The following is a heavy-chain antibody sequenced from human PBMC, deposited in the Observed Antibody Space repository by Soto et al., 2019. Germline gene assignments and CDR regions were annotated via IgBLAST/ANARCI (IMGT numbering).Heavy chain of an antibody. D-gene: IGHD2-8*02. CDR1: GFTVSRYG. CDR3: TGEVASGY. CDR2: ISKDGSVK. Sequence: SLRLSCAASGFTVSRYGMHWVRQAPGKGLEWVAVISKDGSVKYYADSVKGRFTISRDNSKNTLYLQMNSLGAEDTAAYYCTGEVASGYWGQGTLETVFS. V-gene: IGHV3-30*03. J-gene: IGHJ4*02.